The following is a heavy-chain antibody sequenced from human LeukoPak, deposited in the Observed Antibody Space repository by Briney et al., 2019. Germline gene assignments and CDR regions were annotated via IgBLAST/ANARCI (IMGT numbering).Heavy chain of an antibody. CDR2: IYYSGST. V-gene: IGHV4-59*01. D-gene: IGHD6-19*01. CDR1: GGSISSYY. J-gene: IGHJ4*02. CDR3: TRDGGVAVTPLDFDF. Sequence: SETLSLTCTVSGGSISSYYWSWIRQPPGKGLEWIGYIYYSGSTNYNPSLKGRVTLSVDTSKNQISLTLTSLTAADTAVYYCTRDGGVAVTPLDFDFWGQGTLVIVSS.